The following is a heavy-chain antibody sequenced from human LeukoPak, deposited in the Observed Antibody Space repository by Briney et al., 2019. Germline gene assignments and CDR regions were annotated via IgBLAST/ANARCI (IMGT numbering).Heavy chain of an antibody. Sequence: ASLKPSCKASGYTFTGYYMHWVRQAPGQGLEWIGLIDPNSGGTNYAQKFQGRVTMTRDTSIIVYMDLSRLRSDDTAVYYCARGAHYHYSSDGYDYWGQGTLVTVSS. CDR3: ARGAHYHYSSDGYDY. D-gene: IGHD3-16*02. CDR1: GYTFTGYY. J-gene: IGHJ4*02. CDR2: IDPNSGGT. V-gene: IGHV1-2*02.